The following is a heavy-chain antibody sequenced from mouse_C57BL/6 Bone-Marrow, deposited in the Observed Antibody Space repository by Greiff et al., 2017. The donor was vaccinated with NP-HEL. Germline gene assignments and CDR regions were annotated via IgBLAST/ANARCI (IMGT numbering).Heavy chain of an antibody. CDR2: INPNNGGT. CDR3: AREGRNYFDY. D-gene: IGHD3-3*01. V-gene: IGHV1-26*01. J-gene: IGHJ2*01. Sequence: VQLQQSGPELVKPGASVKISCKASGYTFTDYYMNWVKQSHGKSLEWIGDINPNNGGTSYNQEFKGKATLTVDKSSSTAYMELRSLTSEDSAVYYCAREGRNYFDYWGQGTTLTVSS. CDR1: GYTFTDYY.